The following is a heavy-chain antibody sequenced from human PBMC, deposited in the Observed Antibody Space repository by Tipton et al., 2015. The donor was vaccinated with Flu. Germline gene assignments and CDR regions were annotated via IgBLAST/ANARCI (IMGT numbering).Heavy chain of an antibody. Sequence: SLRLSCAASGFTFSSYAVSWVRQAPEKGLERVSVITGSGGGTYYADSVKGRFTISRDNSKNTLYLQMNSLRAEDTAVYYCAKGGPIAAAGGYYYMDVWGKGTTVTVSS. CDR2: ITGSGGGT. J-gene: IGHJ6*03. D-gene: IGHD6-13*01. CDR1: GFTFSSYA. V-gene: IGHV3-23*01. CDR3: AKGGPIAAAGGYYYMDV.